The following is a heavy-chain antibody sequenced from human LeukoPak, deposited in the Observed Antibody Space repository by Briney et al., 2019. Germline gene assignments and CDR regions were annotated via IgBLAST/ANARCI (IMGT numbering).Heavy chain of an antibody. J-gene: IGHJ3*02. V-gene: IGHV3-20*04. D-gene: IGHD3-16*01. CDR3: ARATGLGGDAFDI. Sequence: PGGSLRLPCAASGFTFDDYGMSWVRQAPGKGLEWVSGINWNGGSTNYANSVKGRFTISRDNAKNSLYLQMNSLRAEDTALYYCARATGLGGDAFDIWGQGTMVTVSS. CDR1: GFTFDDYG. CDR2: INWNGGST.